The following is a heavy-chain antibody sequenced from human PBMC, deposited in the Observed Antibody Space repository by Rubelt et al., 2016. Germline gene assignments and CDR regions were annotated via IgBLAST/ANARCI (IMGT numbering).Heavy chain of an antibody. CDR2: INAGNGNK. D-gene: IGHD1-26*01. J-gene: IGHJ4*02. CDR1: GYTFTSYA. V-gene: IGHV1-3*01. Sequence: QVQLVQSGAEVKKPGASVKVSCKASGYTFTSYAMHWVRQAPGQRLEWMGWINAGNGNKKYSQKCQGGVTINRDTSAGADYMELGRLGAEGSAVEYCARDPPWEWELPQYFDYWGQGTLVTVSS. CDR3: ARDPPWEWELPQYFDY.